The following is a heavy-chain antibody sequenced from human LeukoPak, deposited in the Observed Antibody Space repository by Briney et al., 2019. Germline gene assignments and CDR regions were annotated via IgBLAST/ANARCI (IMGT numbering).Heavy chain of an antibody. D-gene: IGHD3-10*01. CDR2: ISAYNGNT. Sequence: VASVKVSCKASGYTFTSYGISWVRQAPGQGLEWMGWISAYNGNTNCVQKLQGRVTMTTDTSTSTAYMELRSLRSDDTAVYYCARDLLSSSYYGSGSYFWGQGTLVTVSS. J-gene: IGHJ4*02. CDR3: ARDLLSSSYYGSGSYF. V-gene: IGHV1-18*01. CDR1: GYTFTSYG.